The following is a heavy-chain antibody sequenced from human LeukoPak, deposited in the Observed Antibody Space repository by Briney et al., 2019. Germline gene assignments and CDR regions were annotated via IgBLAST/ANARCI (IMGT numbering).Heavy chain of an antibody. D-gene: IGHD4-17*01. CDR3: ARDPTTVTKGFDI. CDR2: PHATESA. Sequence: SETLSLTCTVSGAYINNYYWTWIRQPAAQGLEWIGRPHATESAIYNPSLKGRVTMSLDTSKDQLSLTLTSVTAADSAVYYCARDPTTVTKGFDIWGQGSMVTVSS. J-gene: IGHJ3*02. CDR1: GAYINNYY. V-gene: IGHV4-4*07.